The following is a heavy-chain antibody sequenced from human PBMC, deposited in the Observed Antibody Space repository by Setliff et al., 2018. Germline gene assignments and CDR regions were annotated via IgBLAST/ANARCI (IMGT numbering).Heavy chain of an antibody. D-gene: IGHD2-2*01. V-gene: IGHV1-18*04. CDR1: GYSFTSYG. Sequence: GASVKVSCKASGYSFTSYGITWVRQAPGQGLEWMGWISGYNGYTVYAQKLQGRVTLTTDTSTGTAYMEVRSLRSDDTAQYYCVRDRAAIVVGPPTAAFDIWGQGTMVTVS. CDR2: ISGYNGYT. J-gene: IGHJ3*02. CDR3: VRDRAAIVVGPPTAAFDI.